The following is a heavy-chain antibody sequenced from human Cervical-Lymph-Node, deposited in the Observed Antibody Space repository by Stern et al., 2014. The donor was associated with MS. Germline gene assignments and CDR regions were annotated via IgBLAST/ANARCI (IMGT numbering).Heavy chain of an antibody. CDR3: ARWGLHKPLDY. CDR1: GYDFTNYY. Sequence: VQLVESGAEVKKPGASVKVSCKASGYDFTNYYIQWVRQAPGQGLEWMGMINPSDGSTDYAQRFQGRVTMTRDTSTSTGYMELRSLRSDDTVVYYCARWGLHKPLDYWGQGTLVTVSS. D-gene: IGHD7-27*01. CDR2: INPSDGST. V-gene: IGHV1-46*03. J-gene: IGHJ4*02.